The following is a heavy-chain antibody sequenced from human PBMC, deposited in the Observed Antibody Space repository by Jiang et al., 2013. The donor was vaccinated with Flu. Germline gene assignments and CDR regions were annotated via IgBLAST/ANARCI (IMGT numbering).Heavy chain of an antibody. V-gene: IGHV1-69*01. D-gene: IGHD3-22*01. J-gene: IGHJ5*02. CDR2: IIPIFGTA. CDR1: GGTFSSYA. Sequence: SGGTFSSYAISWVRQAPGQGLEWMGGIIPIFGTANYAQKFQGRVTITADESTSTAYMELSSLRSEDTAVYYCANTPRSGYYAHDNWFDPWGQGTLVTVSS. CDR3: ANTPRSGYYAHDNWFDP.